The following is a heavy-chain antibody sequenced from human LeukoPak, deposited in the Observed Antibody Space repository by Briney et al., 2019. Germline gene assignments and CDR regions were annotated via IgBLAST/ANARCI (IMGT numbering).Heavy chain of an antibody. D-gene: IGHD1-1*01. CDR1: EFTVSSNH. CDR3: ARGHNWNDRGAFDI. V-gene: IGHV3-53*01. Sequence: GGSLRLSCAASEFTVSSNHMSWVRQAPGKGLEWVSSIYSGGSTYYADSVKGRFTISRDSSENTLYLQMNSLRAEDTAVYYCARGHNWNDRGAFDIWGQGTMVTVSS. CDR2: IYSGGST. J-gene: IGHJ3*02.